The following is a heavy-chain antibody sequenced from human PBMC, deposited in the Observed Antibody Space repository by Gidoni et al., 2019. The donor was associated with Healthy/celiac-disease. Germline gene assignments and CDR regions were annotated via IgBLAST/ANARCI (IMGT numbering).Heavy chain of an antibody. J-gene: IGHJ4*02. CDR2: IRSKANSYAT. V-gene: IGHV3-73*02. D-gene: IGHD6-13*01. CDR3: TSIAPPSGY. Sequence: EVQLVESGGGLVQPGWSLTLSWSASGFTFSGSAMHWVRQASGKGLEWVGRIRSKANSYATAYAASVKGRFTISRDDSKNTAYLQMNSLKTEDTAVYYCTSIAPPSGYWGQGTLVTVSS. CDR1: GFTFSGSA.